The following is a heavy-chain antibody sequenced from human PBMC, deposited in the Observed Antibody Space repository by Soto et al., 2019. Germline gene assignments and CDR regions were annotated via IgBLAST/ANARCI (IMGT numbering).Heavy chain of an antibody. Sequence: SETLSLTCSVSVGSIGSSSYYFGWIRQPPGKGLEWIGSLYYTGTTYYNSYLKSRVTISADKSQNQFSLRLSSVTAADTGVYYCGAYCSRTSCYDWFDPWGQGTLVTVSS. CDR2: LYYTGTT. D-gene: IGHD2-2*01. CDR3: GAYCSRTSCYDWFDP. CDR1: VGSIGSSSYY. V-gene: IGHV4-39*01. J-gene: IGHJ5*02.